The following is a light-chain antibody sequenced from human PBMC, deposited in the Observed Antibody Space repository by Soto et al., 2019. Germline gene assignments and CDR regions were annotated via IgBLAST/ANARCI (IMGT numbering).Light chain of an antibody. V-gene: IGLV2-23*01. CDR3: CSYAGSSTLEV. J-gene: IGLJ1*01. CDR1: SSDVGSYNL. CDR2: EGS. Sequence: QSALTQPASVSGSPGQSITISCTGTSSDVGSYNLVSWYQQHPGKAPKLMIYEGSNRPSGVSNRFSGSKSGNTASLTISGLQAEDEADYYCCSYAGSSTLEVFGTGTKLTVL.